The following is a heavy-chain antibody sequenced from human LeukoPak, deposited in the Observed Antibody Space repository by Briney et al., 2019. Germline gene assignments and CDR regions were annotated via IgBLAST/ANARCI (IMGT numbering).Heavy chain of an antibody. CDR3: ARVPLIAASLRYAFDI. J-gene: IGHJ3*02. V-gene: IGHV4-30-2*01. CDR1: GGSISSGDYY. CDR2: IYHSGST. Sequence: PSQTLSLTCTVSGGSISSGDYYWSWIRQPPGKGLEWIGYIYHSGSTYYNPSLKSRVTISVDRSKNQFSLKLSSVTAADTAVYYCARVPLIAASLRYAFDIWGQGTMVTVSS. D-gene: IGHD6-6*01.